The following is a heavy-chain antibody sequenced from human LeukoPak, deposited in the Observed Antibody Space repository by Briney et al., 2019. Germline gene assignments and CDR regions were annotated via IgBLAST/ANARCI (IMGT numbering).Heavy chain of an antibody. CDR1: GFTFSTYS. CDR3: AKAVREQWLVNYYYYMDV. CDR2: ISSSSSYI. J-gene: IGHJ6*03. Sequence: GGSLRLSCAASGFTFSTYSMNWVRQAPGKGLEWVSSISSSSSYIYYADSVKGRFTISRDNAKNSLYLQMNSLRAEDTAVYYCAKAVREQWLVNYYYYMDVWGKGTTVTVSS. V-gene: IGHV3-21*04. D-gene: IGHD6-19*01.